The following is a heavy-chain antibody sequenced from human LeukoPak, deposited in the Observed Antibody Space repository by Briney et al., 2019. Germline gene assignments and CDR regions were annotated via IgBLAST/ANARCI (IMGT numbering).Heavy chain of an antibody. J-gene: IGHJ4*02. CDR1: GGSISSSSYY. CDR2: IYYSGST. Sequence: PSETLSLTCTVSGGSISSSSYYWGWIRQPPGKGLEWIGSIYYSGSTYYNPSLKSRVTISVDRSKNQFSLKLSSVTAADTAVYYCARDSIGHKAYSPFDYWGQGTLVTVSS. D-gene: IGHD1-26*01. CDR3: ARDSIGHKAYSPFDY. V-gene: IGHV4-39*07.